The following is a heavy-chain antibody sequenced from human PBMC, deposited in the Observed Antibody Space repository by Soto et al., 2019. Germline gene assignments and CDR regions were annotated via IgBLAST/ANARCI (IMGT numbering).Heavy chain of an antibody. CDR1: GFTFNSYW. Sequence: EVQLVESGGGLVQPGGSLRLSCAASGFTFNSYWMGWVRQAPGKGLEWVANIKQDGSEKYYEDSLKGRFTISRDNAKNSLYVQMNSLRLEDTALYYCARDTGCCAGSGWYSFDCWGQGALVTVSS. J-gene: IGHJ4*02. CDR2: IKQDGSEK. CDR3: ARDTGCCAGSGWYSFDC. D-gene: IGHD6-13*01. V-gene: IGHV3-7*01.